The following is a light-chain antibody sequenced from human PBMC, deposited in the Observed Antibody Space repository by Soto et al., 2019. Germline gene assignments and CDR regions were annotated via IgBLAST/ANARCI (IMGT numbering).Light chain of an antibody. CDR2: EVT. Sequence: QSALTQPASVSGSPGQSITISCTGTTSDVGRYKFVSWYQQHPGKAPKLLIYEVTKRPLGVPDRFSGSKSGNTASLTVSGLQAEDEADYYCSSYAGSNNPYVFGTGTKLTVL. CDR1: TSDVGRYKF. J-gene: IGLJ1*01. V-gene: IGLV2-8*01. CDR3: SSYAGSNNPYV.